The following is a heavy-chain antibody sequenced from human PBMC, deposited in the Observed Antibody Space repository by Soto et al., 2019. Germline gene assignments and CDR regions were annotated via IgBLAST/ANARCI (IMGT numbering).Heavy chain of an antibody. CDR1: GFTFDDYT. CDR2: ISWDGGST. CDR3: AKDISFVVRGVIEGGSLGRGDYYGMDV. V-gene: IGHV3-43*01. Sequence: HPGGSLRLSCAASGFTFDDYTMHWVRQAPGKGLEWVSLISWDGGSTYYADSVKGRFTISRDNSKNSLYLQMNSLRTEDTALYYCAKDISFVVRGVIEGGSLGRGDYYGMDVWGQGTTVTVSS. D-gene: IGHD3-10*01. J-gene: IGHJ6*02.